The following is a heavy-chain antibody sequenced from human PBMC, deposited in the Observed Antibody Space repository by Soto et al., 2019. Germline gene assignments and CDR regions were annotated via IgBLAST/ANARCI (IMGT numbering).Heavy chain of an antibody. V-gene: IGHV1-69*12. CDR1: GGTFSSYA. Sequence: QLQLVQSGAEVTKPGSSVKVSCKASGGTFSSYAFSWVRQAPGQGLEWMGGIIPIFGRANYAQKFQGRVTITADESTSTGYMELSSLRPEDTAGYDCARAPTYSDKGMVVPAKYGMDVWGQGTTVTVSS. J-gene: IGHJ6*02. CDR2: IIPIFGRA. CDR3: ARAPTYSDKGMVVPAKYGMDV. D-gene: IGHD2-15*01.